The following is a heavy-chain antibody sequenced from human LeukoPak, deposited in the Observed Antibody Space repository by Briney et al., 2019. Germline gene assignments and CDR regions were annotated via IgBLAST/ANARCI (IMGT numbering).Heavy chain of an antibody. CDR2: VCYSGST. D-gene: IGHD2-15*01. CDR3: ARVVAVLAYGMDV. CDR1: GGSVSSGSYY. Sequence: SETLSLTCTVSGGSVSSGSYYWSWIRQPPGKGLEWIGYVCYSGSTNYNPSLKSRVTISVDTSKNQFSLKLSSVTAADTAVYYCARVVAVLAYGMDVWGQGTTVTASS. V-gene: IGHV4-61*01. J-gene: IGHJ6*02.